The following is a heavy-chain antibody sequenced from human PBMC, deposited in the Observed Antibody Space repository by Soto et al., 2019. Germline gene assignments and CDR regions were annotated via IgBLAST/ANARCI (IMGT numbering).Heavy chain of an antibody. CDR3: ARGEAAAGFSFDY. CDR1: GGSVSSNSGA. D-gene: IGHD6-13*01. Sequence: PXQTRSLTWAISGGSVSSNSGAWNLIRQSPSRGLEWLGRTYYRSKWYNDYAVSVKSRITINPDTSKNQFSLQLNSVTPEDTAVYYCARGEAAAGFSFDYWGQGTLVTAPQ. CDR2: TYYRSKWYN. J-gene: IGHJ4*02. V-gene: IGHV6-1*01.